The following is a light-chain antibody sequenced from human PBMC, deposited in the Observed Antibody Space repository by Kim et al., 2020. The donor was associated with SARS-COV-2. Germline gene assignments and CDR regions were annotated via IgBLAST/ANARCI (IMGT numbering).Light chain of an antibody. CDR1: QGIRSS. CDR2: DAS. CDR3: QKHRSGRFT. Sequence: SVGERGTITCRASQGIRSSLAWYQQKPGGVPELLIYDASAIGAGVPARFSGSGSGTDFTLTISSLQPEDVAAYYCQKHRSGRFTFGRGTKVDIK. V-gene: IGKV1-27*01. J-gene: IGKJ4*02.